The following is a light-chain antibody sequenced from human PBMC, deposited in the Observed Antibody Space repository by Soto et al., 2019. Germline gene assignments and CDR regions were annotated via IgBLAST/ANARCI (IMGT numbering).Light chain of an antibody. Sequence: QSALTQPASVSGSPGQSITISCSGTTIDVGGYNYVSWYQQHPGKAPKLMIYEVSNRPSGVSNRFSGSKSGNTASLTISGLQAEDEADYYCSSYTSSNTHWVSGGGTKLTVL. J-gene: IGLJ3*02. CDR1: TIDVGGYNY. V-gene: IGLV2-14*01. CDR2: EVS. CDR3: SSYTSSNTHWV.